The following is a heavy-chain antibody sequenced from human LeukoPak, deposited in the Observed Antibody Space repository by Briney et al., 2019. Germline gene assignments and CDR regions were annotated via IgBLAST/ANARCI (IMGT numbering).Heavy chain of an antibody. CDR3: AKDQREVLLWFGDHGDYFDY. Sequence: GGSVRLSCAASGFTLSSYEMNWVRQAPGKGLEWVSYISSSGSTIYYADSVKGRFTISRDNSKNTLYLQMNSLRAEDTAVYYCAKDQREVLLWFGDHGDYFDYWGQGTLVTVSS. J-gene: IGHJ4*02. CDR2: ISSSGSTI. CDR1: GFTLSSYE. D-gene: IGHD3-10*01. V-gene: IGHV3-48*03.